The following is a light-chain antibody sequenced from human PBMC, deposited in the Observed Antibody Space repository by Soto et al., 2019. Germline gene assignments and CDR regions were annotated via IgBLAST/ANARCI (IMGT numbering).Light chain of an antibody. CDR3: QQRSNWLALT. Sequence: EIVLTQSPATLSLSPGERATLSCRASQSVSSYLAWYQQKPGQAPRLLIYDASNRATCIPARFSGSGSGTDFTLTISSLEPEDFAVYYCQQRSNWLALTFGGGTKVELK. V-gene: IGKV3-11*01. CDR2: DAS. J-gene: IGKJ4*01. CDR1: QSVSSY.